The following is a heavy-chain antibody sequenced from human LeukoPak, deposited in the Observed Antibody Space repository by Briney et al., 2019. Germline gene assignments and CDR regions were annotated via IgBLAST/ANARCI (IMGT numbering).Heavy chain of an antibody. Sequence: PSETLSLTCAVYGGSFSGYYWSWIRQPPGKGLEWIGEINHSGSTNYNPSLKSRVTISVDTSKNQFSLKLSSVTAADTAVYYCASLSSSPESYWGQGTLVTVSS. J-gene: IGHJ4*02. D-gene: IGHD6-13*01. V-gene: IGHV4-34*01. CDR2: INHSGST. CDR3: ASLSSSPESY. CDR1: GGSFSGYY.